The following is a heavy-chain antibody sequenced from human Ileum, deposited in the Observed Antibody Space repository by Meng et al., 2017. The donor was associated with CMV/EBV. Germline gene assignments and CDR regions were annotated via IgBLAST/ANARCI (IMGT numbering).Heavy chain of an antibody. CDR3: ARDRFDP. Sequence: QVQLQESGLGPVKPSETLSLTCTVSGASLNDYYWSWIRQPAGKGLEWIGRIFATGTTNYNPSLKSRVTMSVDTSKNQFSLKLTSVTAADTAVYFCARDRFDPWGQGALVPSPQ. J-gene: IGHJ5*02. CDR2: IFATGTT. V-gene: IGHV4-4*07. CDR1: GASLNDYY.